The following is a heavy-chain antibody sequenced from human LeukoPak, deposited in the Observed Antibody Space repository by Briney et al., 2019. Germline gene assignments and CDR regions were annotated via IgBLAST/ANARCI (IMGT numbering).Heavy chain of an antibody. CDR2: IYHSGST. Sequence: PSETLSLTCTVSGYSISSGYYWGWIRQPPGKGLEWIGSIYHSGSTYYNPSLKSRVTISIDPSKNRFSLKLSSVTAADTAVYYCARVEYSSSITFDPWGQGTLVTVSS. CDR1: GYSISSGYY. V-gene: IGHV4-38-2*02. D-gene: IGHD6-6*01. J-gene: IGHJ5*02. CDR3: ARVEYSSSITFDP.